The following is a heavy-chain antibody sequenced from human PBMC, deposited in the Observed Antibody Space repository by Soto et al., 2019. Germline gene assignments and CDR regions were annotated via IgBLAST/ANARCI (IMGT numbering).Heavy chain of an antibody. Sequence: PSETLSLTCAVYGGSFSGYYWSWIRQPPGKGLEWIGEINHSGSTNYNPSLKSRVTISVDTSKNQFSLKLSSVTAADTAVYYCARGRIQLWLRMIDYWGQGTLVTV. D-gene: IGHD5-18*01. V-gene: IGHV4-34*01. J-gene: IGHJ4*02. CDR3: ARGRIQLWLRMIDY. CDR2: INHSGST. CDR1: GGSFSGYY.